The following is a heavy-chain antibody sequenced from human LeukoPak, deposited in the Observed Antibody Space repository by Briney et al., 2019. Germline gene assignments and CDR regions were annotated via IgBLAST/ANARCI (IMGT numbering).Heavy chain of an antibody. CDR3: ARDMLAAAHGAGGDY. Sequence: GRSLRLSCAASGFTFSSYGMHWVRQAPGKGLEWVAVIWYDGSNKYYADSVKGRFTISRDNSKNTLYLQMNSLRAEDTAVYYCARDMLAAAHGAGGDYWGQGTLVTVSS. J-gene: IGHJ4*02. CDR1: GFTFSSYG. V-gene: IGHV3-33*01. D-gene: IGHD6-13*01. CDR2: IWYDGSNK.